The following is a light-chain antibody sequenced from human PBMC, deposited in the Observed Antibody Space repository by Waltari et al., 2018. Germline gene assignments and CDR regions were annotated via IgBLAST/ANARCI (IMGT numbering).Light chain of an antibody. J-gene: IGKJ2*03. V-gene: IGKV1-12*01. CDR3: QQGYNTPYS. CDR1: QSISSW. CDR2: AAS. Sequence: DIQMTQSPSSLSASVGDKVTITFLSSQSISSWLAWYQQKPGKAPKLLIYAASSLQSGVPSRFSGSGSGTDYTLTISSLQPEDFATYYCQQGYNTPYSFGQGTKVEIK.